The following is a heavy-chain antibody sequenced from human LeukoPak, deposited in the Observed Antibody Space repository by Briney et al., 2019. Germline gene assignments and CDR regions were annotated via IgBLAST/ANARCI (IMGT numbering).Heavy chain of an antibody. CDR2: INPDSGDT. D-gene: IGHD1-26*01. Sequence: ASVKVSCKASGYTFTGYYMHWVRQAPGRGLEWMGWINPDSGDTTYAQKFQGRVTMTRDTSISTAYMELSRLTSDDTAVYYCAREEGSYPESLDSWGQGSLVTVSS. CDR1: GYTFTGYY. CDR3: AREEGSYPESLDS. J-gene: IGHJ4*02. V-gene: IGHV1-2*02.